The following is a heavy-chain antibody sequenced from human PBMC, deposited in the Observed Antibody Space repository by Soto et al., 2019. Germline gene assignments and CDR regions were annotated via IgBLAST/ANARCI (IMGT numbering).Heavy chain of an antibody. D-gene: IGHD2-21*02. CDR2: MYNTGST. CDR1: GGSVSSGYY. Sequence: SETLSLTCNVSGGSVSSGYYWSWIRQPPGKGLEWIGYMYNTGSTVYNPSFKSRVTISVDTSKNQFSLKLNSVTAADTAVYYCARDLWGYCGTDCYPLDVWGQGTTVTVSS. CDR3: ARDLWGYCGTDCYPLDV. J-gene: IGHJ6*02. V-gene: IGHV4-61*01.